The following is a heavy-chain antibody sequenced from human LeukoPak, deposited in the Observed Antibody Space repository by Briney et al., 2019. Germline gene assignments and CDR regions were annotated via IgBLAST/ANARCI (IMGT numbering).Heavy chain of an antibody. Sequence: GGSLRLSCEASGFTFDDYAMHWVRQAPGKGLEWVAGINWNSGDIGYADSVKGRFTISRDNAKNSLYLQMNSLRAEDMAFYYCAKDAMPVAVTYYFDYWGQGTLVTVSS. CDR1: GFTFDDYA. D-gene: IGHD6-19*01. V-gene: IGHV3-9*03. CDR2: INWNSGDI. J-gene: IGHJ4*02. CDR3: AKDAMPVAVTYYFDY.